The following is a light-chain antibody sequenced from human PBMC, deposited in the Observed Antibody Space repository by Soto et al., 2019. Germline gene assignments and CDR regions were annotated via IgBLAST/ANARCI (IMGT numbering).Light chain of an antibody. CDR2: SDN. J-gene: IGLJ2*01. Sequence: QSVLTQPPSASGTPGQRVTISCSGSSSNIGTNTVIWYQQLPGAAPKLLIYSDNQRPSGVPDRFCGSKSGTSASLAISGLQSEDEADYYCAAWDVSLVVFGGGTKLTVL. CDR3: AAWDVSLVV. V-gene: IGLV1-44*01. CDR1: SSNIGTNT.